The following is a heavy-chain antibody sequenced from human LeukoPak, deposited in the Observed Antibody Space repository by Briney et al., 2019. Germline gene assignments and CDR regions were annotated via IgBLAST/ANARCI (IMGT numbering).Heavy chain of an antibody. J-gene: IGHJ6*03. Sequence: PSETLSLTCTVSGGSISSSSYYWGWIRQPPGKGLEWIGSIYYSGSTYYNPSLKSRVTISVDTSKNQFSLKLSSVTAADTAVYYCASLRGTSSSWYGYYYYMDVWGKGTTVTVSS. V-gene: IGHV4-39*07. CDR3: ASLRGTSSSWYGYYYYMDV. D-gene: IGHD6-13*01. CDR1: GGSISSSSYY. CDR2: IYYSGST.